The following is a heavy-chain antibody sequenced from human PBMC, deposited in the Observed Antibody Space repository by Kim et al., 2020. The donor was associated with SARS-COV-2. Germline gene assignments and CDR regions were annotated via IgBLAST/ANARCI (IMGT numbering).Heavy chain of an antibody. D-gene: IGHD4-4*01. CDR1: GFTFSSDY. CDR3: ARVDVTTRLSTVRGAFD. J-gene: IGHJ3*02. Sequence: GGSLRLSCAASGFTFSSDYMPWVRQAPGKGLEWVAVIYSGCNTPYDGSSRGRLSTFCEDYSNKAVFLLITLIVADKAVYYCARVDVTTRLSTVRGAFD. CDR2: IYSGCNT. V-gene: IGHV3-53*03.